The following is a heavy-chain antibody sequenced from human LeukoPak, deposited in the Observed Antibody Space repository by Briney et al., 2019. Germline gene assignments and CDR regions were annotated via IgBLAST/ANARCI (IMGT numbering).Heavy chain of an antibody. D-gene: IGHD4-17*01. CDR3: ARAGTTVTSVDH. CDR1: GFTFSSYS. J-gene: IGHJ4*02. CDR2: ISSSSSYI. V-gene: IGHV3-21*01. Sequence: GGSLRHSCAASGFTFSSYSMNWVRQAPGKGLEWVSSISSSSSYIYYADSVKGRFTISRDNAKNSLYLQMYSLRAEDTAVYNCARAGTTVTSVDHWGQGTLVTVSS.